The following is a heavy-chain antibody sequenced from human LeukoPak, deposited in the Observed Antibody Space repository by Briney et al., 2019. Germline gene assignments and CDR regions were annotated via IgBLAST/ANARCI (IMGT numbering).Heavy chain of an antibody. D-gene: IGHD1-26*01. V-gene: IGHV3-30*02. Sequence: GGSLRLSCAASGFTFSSYGMHWVRQAPGKGLEWVAFIRYDGSNKYYADSVKGRFTISRGNSKNTLYLQMNSLRAEDTAVYYCAREDSGSYYYYGMDVWGQGTTVTVSS. CDR1: GFTFSSYG. J-gene: IGHJ6*02. CDR2: IRYDGSNK. CDR3: AREDSGSYYYYGMDV.